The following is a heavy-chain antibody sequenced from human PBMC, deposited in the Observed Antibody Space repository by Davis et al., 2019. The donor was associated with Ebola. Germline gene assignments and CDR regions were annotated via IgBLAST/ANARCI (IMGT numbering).Heavy chain of an antibody. Sequence: ASVKVSCKASGYTFTAYYLHWVRQAPGQGLEWMGWINPNTGDTDYTQRFQGRVTMTRDTSISTAYMELSRLRSDDTAVYYCARDSYYDSSGYTYNWFDPWGQGTLVTVSS. V-gene: IGHV1-2*02. J-gene: IGHJ5*02. CDR2: INPNTGDT. CDR3: ARDSYYDSSGYTYNWFDP. D-gene: IGHD3-22*01. CDR1: GYTFTAYY.